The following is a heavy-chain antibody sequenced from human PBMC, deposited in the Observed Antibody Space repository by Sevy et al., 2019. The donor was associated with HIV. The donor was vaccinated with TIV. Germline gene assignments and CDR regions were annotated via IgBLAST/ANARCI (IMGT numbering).Heavy chain of an antibody. CDR1: GGSISSSDYY. CDR2: ISYSGNA. V-gene: IGHV4-30-4*01. CDR3: ARRLYGDYSDAFDI. Sequence: SETLSLTCTVPGGSISSSDYYWSWIRQPPGKGLEWIGYISYSGNAYYSPSLKSRVTISGDTSQNQFSLKLSSVTAADTAVYYCARRLYGDYSDAFDIWGQGTVVTVSS. D-gene: IGHD4-17*01. J-gene: IGHJ3*02.